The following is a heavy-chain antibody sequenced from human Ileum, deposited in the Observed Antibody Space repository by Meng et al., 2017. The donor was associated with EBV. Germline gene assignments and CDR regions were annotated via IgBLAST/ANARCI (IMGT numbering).Heavy chain of an antibody. V-gene: IGHV4-59*08. Sequence: QLQLQESGPVLVNPWDTLSLTCTVSGGSIISYYWSWLRQPPGKGLEWIGYIYYSGSTNYNPSLKSRVTISVDTSKTQFSLNLSSVTAADTAVYYCARGGWSLDYWGQGTLVTVSS. CDR2: IYYSGST. J-gene: IGHJ4*02. CDR1: GGSIISYY. D-gene: IGHD2-15*01. CDR3: ARGGWSLDY.